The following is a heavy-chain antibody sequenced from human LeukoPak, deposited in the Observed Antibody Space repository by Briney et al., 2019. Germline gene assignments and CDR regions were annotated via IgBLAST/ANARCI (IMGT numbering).Heavy chain of an antibody. J-gene: IGHJ3*02. D-gene: IGHD5-24*01. Sequence: GGSLTLSCPASGFTFSSYSMSWVRQAPGKGLEWVSAISSSGGSTYYADSVKGRFTISRDNSKNTLYLQMNSLRAEDTAVYYCAAPERGDAFDIWGQGTMVTVSS. CDR3: AAPERGDAFDI. CDR1: GFTFSSYS. CDR2: ISSSGGST. V-gene: IGHV3-23*01.